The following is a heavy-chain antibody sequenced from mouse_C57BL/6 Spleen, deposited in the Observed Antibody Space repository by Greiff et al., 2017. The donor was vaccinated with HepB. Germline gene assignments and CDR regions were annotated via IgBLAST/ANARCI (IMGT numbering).Heavy chain of an antibody. CDR2: VYPGDGDT. CDR3: AREGYYSNPNYAMDY. CDR1: GYAFSSYW. V-gene: IGHV1-80*01. Sequence: QVQLQQSGAELVKPGASVKISCKASGYAFSSYWMNWVKQRPGKGLEWIGQVYPGDGDTNYNGKFKGKATLTADKSSSTAYMQLSSLTSEDSAVYFCAREGYYSNPNYAMDYWGQGTSVTVSS. J-gene: IGHJ4*01. D-gene: IGHD2-5*01.